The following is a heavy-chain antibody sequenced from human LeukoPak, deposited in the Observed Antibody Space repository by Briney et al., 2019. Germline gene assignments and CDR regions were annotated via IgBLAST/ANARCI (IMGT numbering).Heavy chain of an antibody. CDR2: IIPIFGTA. Sequence: WASVKVSCKASGGTFSSYAISWVRQAPGQGLEWMGGIIPIFGTANDAQKFQGRVTITADESTSTAYMELSSLRSEDTAVYYCARDSHYYDSSGSVFDYWGQGTLVTVSS. D-gene: IGHD3-22*01. V-gene: IGHV1-69*13. CDR3: ARDSHYYDSSGSVFDY. J-gene: IGHJ4*02. CDR1: GGTFSSYA.